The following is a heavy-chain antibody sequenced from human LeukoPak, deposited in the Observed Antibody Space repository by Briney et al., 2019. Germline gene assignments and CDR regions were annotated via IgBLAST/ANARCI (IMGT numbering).Heavy chain of an antibody. CDR2: ISGSGGST. V-gene: IGHV3-23*01. CDR1: GFTFSSYA. J-gene: IGHJ3*02. D-gene: IGHD2-2*02. CDR3: ARCTSRGASCYNGAFDI. Sequence: GGSLRLSCAASGFTFSSYAMSWVRQAPGKGLEWVSAISGSGGSTYYADSVKGRFTISRDNSKNTLYLQMNSLRAEDTAVYYCARCTSRGASCYNGAFDIWGQGTMVTVSS.